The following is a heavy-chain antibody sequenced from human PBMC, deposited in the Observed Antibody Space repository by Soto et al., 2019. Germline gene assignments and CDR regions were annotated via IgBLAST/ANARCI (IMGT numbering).Heavy chain of an antibody. J-gene: IGHJ4*02. CDR1: GFTFSTYW. CDR2: IKQDGSEK. V-gene: IGHV3-7*03. CDR3: ANYKIEDGTRRFDC. Sequence: ELQLVESGGGLVQPGESLRLSCAASGFTFSTYWMSWVRQAPGKGLEWVANIKQDGSEKYYVDSVKGRFTVFRDNAKNSLYLQMNSLRAEDTAVYYCANYKIEDGTRRFDCWGQGTLVTVSS. D-gene: IGHD4-4*01.